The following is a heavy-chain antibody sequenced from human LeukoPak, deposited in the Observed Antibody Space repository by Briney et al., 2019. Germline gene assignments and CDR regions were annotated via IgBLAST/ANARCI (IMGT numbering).Heavy chain of an antibody. Sequence: ASVKVSCKASGYTFTSYDINWVRQATGQGLEWMGWMNPNSGNTGYAQKFQGRVTITRNTSISTAYMELSSLRSEDTAVYYCARGGDYYDSSGYVAFDIWGQGTMVTVSS. CDR1: GYTFTSYD. CDR3: ARGGDYYDSSGYVAFDI. CDR2: MNPNSGNT. D-gene: IGHD3-22*01. V-gene: IGHV1-8*03. J-gene: IGHJ3*02.